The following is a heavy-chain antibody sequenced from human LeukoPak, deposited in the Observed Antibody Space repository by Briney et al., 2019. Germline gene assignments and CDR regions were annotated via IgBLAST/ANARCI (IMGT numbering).Heavy chain of an antibody. J-gene: IGHJ4*02. CDR3: ARGRYLDWLPYFFDY. CDR1: GFTFSIYW. CDR2: IDQDGREK. Sequence: PGGSLRLSCAASGFTFSIYWMSWVRQAPGKGPEWVANIDQDGREKSFVDSVRGRFSISRDNAKNTLYLQMNSLRVEDTAVYYCARGRYLDWLPYFFDYWGQGTLVTVSS. D-gene: IGHD3-9*01. V-gene: IGHV3-7*01.